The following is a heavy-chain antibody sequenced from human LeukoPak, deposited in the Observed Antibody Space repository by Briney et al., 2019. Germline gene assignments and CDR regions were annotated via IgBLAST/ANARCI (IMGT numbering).Heavy chain of an antibody. J-gene: IGHJ4*02. CDR2: IYSGGST. CDR1: GFTVSSNY. D-gene: IGHD5-18*01. CDR3: ARTRGYSFDY. Sequence: PGGSLRLSCAASGFTVSSNYMSWVGQAPGKGLEWVSVIYSGGSTFYADSVKGRFTISRDNSMNTLYLQMNSLRAEDTAVYYCARTRGYSFDYWGPGTLVTVSS. V-gene: IGHV3-53*01.